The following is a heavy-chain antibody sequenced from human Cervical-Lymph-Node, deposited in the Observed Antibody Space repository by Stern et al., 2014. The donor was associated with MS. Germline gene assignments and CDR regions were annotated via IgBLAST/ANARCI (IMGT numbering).Heavy chain of an antibody. CDR3: ARHGPPRRRDDSNHPNFDY. CDR1: GGSISSNY. V-gene: IGHV4-59*08. J-gene: IGHJ4*02. CDR2: LYYSGNT. Sequence: VQLQESGPGLVKPSETLSLTCTVSGGSISSNYWSWIRQPPGKGLEWIGYLYYSGNTNYNPSLKSRVTPSVDTSKNQFSLRLSSVTAADTAVYYCARHGPPRRRDDSNHPNFDYWGPGTLVAVSS. D-gene: IGHD5-24*01.